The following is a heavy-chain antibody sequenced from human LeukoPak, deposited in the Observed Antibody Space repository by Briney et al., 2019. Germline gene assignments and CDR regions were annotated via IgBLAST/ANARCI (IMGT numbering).Heavy chain of an antibody. CDR3: AREGVVAYYYGMDV. Sequence: GASVKVSCKASGGTFSSYAISWVRQAPGQGLEWMGRIIPILGIANYAQKFQGRVTITADKSTSTAYMELSSLRSEDTAVYYCAREGVVAYYYGMDVWGQGTTVTVSS. D-gene: IGHD2-15*01. CDR2: IIPILGIA. V-gene: IGHV1-69*04. J-gene: IGHJ6*02. CDR1: GGTFSSYA.